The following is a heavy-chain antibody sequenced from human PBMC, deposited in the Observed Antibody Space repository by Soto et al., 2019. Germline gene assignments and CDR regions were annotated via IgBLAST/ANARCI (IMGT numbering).Heavy chain of an antibody. CDR1: GFTFSSYA. Sequence: EVQLLESGGGLVQPGGSLRLSCAASGFTFSSYALIWVRQALGKGLEWVSAISGRDGTTYYADSVKGRFTISRDNSKNALYLHMNSLRAEDTVVYYCATDQGYSGNYYARPAFDYWGQGTLVTVSS. CDR3: ATDQGYSGNYYARPAFDY. D-gene: IGHD1-26*01. V-gene: IGHV3-23*01. J-gene: IGHJ4*02. CDR2: ISGRDGTT.